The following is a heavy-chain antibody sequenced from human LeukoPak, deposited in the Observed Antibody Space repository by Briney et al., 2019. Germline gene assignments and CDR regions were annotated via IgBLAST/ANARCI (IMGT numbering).Heavy chain of an antibody. CDR2: INPSGGYT. J-gene: IGHJ6*02. CDR3: ARDLAVVLTATPTFAPYAMDV. Sequence: ASVTVSCKASGYTFTRYYLHWVRQAPGQGLEWMGIINPSGGYTTYAQKFQGRVTMTRDTSTSTVYMELSSLRSEDTAVYYCARDLAVVLTATPTFAPYAMDVWGQGTTVTVSS. CDR1: GYTFTRYY. D-gene: IGHD2-21*02. V-gene: IGHV1-46*01.